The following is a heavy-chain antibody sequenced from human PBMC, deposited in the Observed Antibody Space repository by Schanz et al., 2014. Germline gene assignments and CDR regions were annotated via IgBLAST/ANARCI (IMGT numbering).Heavy chain of an antibody. V-gene: IGHV3-30*04. Sequence: QVQLVESGGCVVQPGRSLRLSCAASGFTLSTYDMHWVRQAPGKGLEWVAVISFDGSNKYYADFVKGRFTISRDNSKNTLYLQMNSLRVEDTAVYYCARDYYGSGSYPWFDPGGQGTLVTVSS. CDR1: GFTLSTYD. CDR3: ARDYYGSGSYPWFDP. D-gene: IGHD3-10*01. J-gene: IGHJ5*02. CDR2: ISFDGSNK.